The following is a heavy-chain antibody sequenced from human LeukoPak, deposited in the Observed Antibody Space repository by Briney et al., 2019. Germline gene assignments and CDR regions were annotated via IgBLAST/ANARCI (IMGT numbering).Heavy chain of an antibody. V-gene: IGHV1-2*02. Sequence: AASLKVSCKASGYTFTGYYIHWVRQAPGQGLEWMGWIYPYSGDTNYAQNFQGRVTMTRDTSISTGYMELSSLKSDDTAVYYCARDRNSGSSLDIWGQGTMLTVSS. CDR1: GYTFTGYY. CDR3: ARDRNSGSSLDI. CDR2: IYPYSGDT. J-gene: IGHJ3*02. D-gene: IGHD6-6*01.